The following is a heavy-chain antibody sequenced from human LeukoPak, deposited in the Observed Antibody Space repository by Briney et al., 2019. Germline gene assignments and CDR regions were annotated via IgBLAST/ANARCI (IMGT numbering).Heavy chain of an antibody. Sequence: SETLSLTCAVYGGSFSGYYWSWIRQPPGKGLEWIGEINHSGSTNYNPSLKSRVPISVDTSKNQFSLKLTSVTAADTAVYYCVASRKWLSFDSWGQGTLVTVSS. CDR2: INHSGST. V-gene: IGHV4-34*01. D-gene: IGHD5-18*01. CDR3: VASRKWLSFDS. J-gene: IGHJ4*02. CDR1: GGSFSGYY.